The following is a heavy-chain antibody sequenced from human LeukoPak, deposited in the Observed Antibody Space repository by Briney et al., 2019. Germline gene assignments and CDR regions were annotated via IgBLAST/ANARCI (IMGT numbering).Heavy chain of an antibody. CDR2: INSDGSST. J-gene: IGHJ4*02. CDR1: GFTVSSNY. CDR3: ARGTNDYTNY. V-gene: IGHV3-74*01. D-gene: IGHD4-11*01. Sequence: GGSLRLSCAASGFTVSSNYMSWVRQAPGKGLVWVSRINSDGSSTHYADSVKGRFTISRDNAKNTLYLQLNSLRAEDTAVYYCARGTNDYTNYWGQGTLVTVSS.